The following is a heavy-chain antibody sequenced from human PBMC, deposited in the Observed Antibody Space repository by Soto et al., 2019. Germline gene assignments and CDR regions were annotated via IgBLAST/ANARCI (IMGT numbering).Heavy chain of an antibody. D-gene: IGHD3-3*02. CDR2: VYSGGST. CDR3: ASRILVSDAFDI. J-gene: IGHJ3*02. V-gene: IGHV3-53*01. Sequence: VGSVRLSCAASGFTVSSNFMSWVRQAPGKGLEWVSVVYSGGSTYYADSVKGRFTISRDNSKNTLYLQMNSLRPEDTAVYYCASRILVSDAFDIWGQGTMVTVSS. CDR1: GFTVSSNF.